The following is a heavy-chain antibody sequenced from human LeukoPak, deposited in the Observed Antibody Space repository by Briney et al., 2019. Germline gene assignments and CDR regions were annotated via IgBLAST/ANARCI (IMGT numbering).Heavy chain of an antibody. CDR3: ARGREKYSGSGSLGYYFDY. CDR2: ISGSGGST. D-gene: IGHD3-10*01. Sequence: GGSLRLSCAASGFTLSSTWMSWVRQAPGKGLEWVSAISGSGGSTYYADSVKDRFTISRDNSKNTLYLQMNSLRAEDTAVYYCARGREKYSGSGSLGYYFDYWGQGTLVTVSS. CDR1: GFTLSSTW. V-gene: IGHV3-23*01. J-gene: IGHJ4*02.